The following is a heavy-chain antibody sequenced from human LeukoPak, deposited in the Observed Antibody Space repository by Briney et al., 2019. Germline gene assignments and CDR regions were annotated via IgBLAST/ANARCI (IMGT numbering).Heavy chain of an antibody. V-gene: IGHV1-2*02. CDR2: INPNSGGT. Sequence: ASVKVSCKASGYTFTGYYMHWVRQAPGQGLEWMGWINPNSGGTNYAQKFQGRVTMTRDTSISTAYMELSRLRSGDTAVYYCARDRVSSSWPSLHYYYYYMDVWGKGTTVTVSS. CDR3: ARDRVSSSWPSLHYYYYYMDV. J-gene: IGHJ6*03. D-gene: IGHD6-13*01. CDR1: GYTFTGYY.